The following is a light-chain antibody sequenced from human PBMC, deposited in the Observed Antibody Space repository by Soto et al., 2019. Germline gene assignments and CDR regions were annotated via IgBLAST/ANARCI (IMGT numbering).Light chain of an antibody. CDR1: QSVSSS. J-gene: IGKJ2*01. Sequence: ETVLTQSPATPSLSPGERATLSCRASQSVSSSLAWYQQKPGQAPRLLIYDASNRATDIPARFSGSGSGTDFTLTISSLEPEDFAVYYCQQRSDWPRTFGQGTKLEIK. CDR2: DAS. V-gene: IGKV3-11*01. CDR3: QQRSDWPRT.